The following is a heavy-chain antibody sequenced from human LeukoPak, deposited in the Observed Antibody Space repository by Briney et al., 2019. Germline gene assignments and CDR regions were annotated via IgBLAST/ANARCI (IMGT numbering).Heavy chain of an antibody. CDR3: ARVKWFGELLDAFDI. CDR1: GGSISSSNW. V-gene: IGHV4-4*02. CDR2: IYHSGST. J-gene: IGHJ3*02. Sequence: SETLSLTCAVYGGSISSSNWWSWVRQPPGKGLEWIGEIYHSGSTNYNPSLKSRVTISVDKSKNQFSLKLSSVTAADTAVYYCARVKWFGELLDAFDIWGQGTMVTVSS. D-gene: IGHD3-10*01.